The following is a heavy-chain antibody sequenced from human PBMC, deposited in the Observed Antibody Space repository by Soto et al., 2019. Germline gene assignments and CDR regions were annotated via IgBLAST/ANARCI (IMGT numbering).Heavy chain of an antibody. CDR2: INTDGSTT. Sequence: EVQLVESGGGLVQPGGSLRLSCSASGFTFITYWMHWVRQAPGKGLLWVSRINTDGSTTTYADSVKDRFTISRDNAKNTLYRQMNSLRADDTAVYYCARDRDTYGLNFFDYWGQGNLVTVSS. D-gene: IGHD5-18*01. CDR3: ARDRDTYGLNFFDY. J-gene: IGHJ4*02. V-gene: IGHV3-74*01. CDR1: GFTFITYW.